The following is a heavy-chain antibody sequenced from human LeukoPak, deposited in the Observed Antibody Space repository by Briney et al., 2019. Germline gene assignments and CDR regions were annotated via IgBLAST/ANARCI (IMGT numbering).Heavy chain of an antibody. CDR3: ARDSIRQQLYYFDY. CDR1: GFTFSSYD. Sequence: PGGSLRLSCAASGFTFSSYDMHWVRQAPGKGLEWVAFTQYDGSIKYYADSVKGRFTISRDNSKNTLYLQMDSLRADDTAVFFCARDSIRQQLYYFDYWGRGTLVTVSS. V-gene: IGHV3-30*02. CDR2: TQYDGSIK. J-gene: IGHJ4*02. D-gene: IGHD6-13*01.